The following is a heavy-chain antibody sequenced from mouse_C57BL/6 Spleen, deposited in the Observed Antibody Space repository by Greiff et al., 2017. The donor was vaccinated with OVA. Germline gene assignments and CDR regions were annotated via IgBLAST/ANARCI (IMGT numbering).Heavy chain of an antibody. CDR2: IDPSDSYT. V-gene: IGHV1-69*01. D-gene: IGHD2-5*01. CDR3: TRWDSNYWYFDY. CDR1: GYTFTSYW. Sequence: QVQLQQPGAELVMPGASVKLSCKASGYTFTSYWMHWVKQRPGQGLEWIGEIDPSDSYTNYNQKFKGKSTLTVDKSSSTAYMQLSSLTSEDSAVYYCTRWDSNYWYFDYWGTGTTGTVSS. J-gene: IGHJ1*03.